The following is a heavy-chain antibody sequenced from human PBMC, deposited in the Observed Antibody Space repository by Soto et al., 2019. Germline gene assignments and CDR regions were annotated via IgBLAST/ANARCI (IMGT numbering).Heavy chain of an antibody. CDR1: GYTFTSYG. D-gene: IGHD6-13*01. CDR3: AGGFRCSSWDYYYYGMDV. CDR2: ISAYNGNT. J-gene: IGHJ6*02. V-gene: IGHV1-18*01. Sequence: QVQLVQSGAEVKKPGASVKVSCKASGYTFTSYGISWVRQAPGQGLEWMGWISAYNGNTNYAQKLQGRVTMTTDTSTSTDYRELRSLRSDDTAVYYCAGGFRCSSWDYYYYGMDVWGQGTTVTGSS.